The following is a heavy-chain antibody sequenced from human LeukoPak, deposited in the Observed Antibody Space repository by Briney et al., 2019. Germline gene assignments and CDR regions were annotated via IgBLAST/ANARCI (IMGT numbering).Heavy chain of an antibody. CDR2: ISYDESNK. J-gene: IGHJ4*02. CDR3: ARDLEFEMATIIGY. V-gene: IGHV3-30-3*01. CDR1: GFTFSSCA. D-gene: IGHD5-12*01. Sequence: PGGSLRLSCAASGFTFSSCAMHWVRQAPGKGLEWVAVISYDESNKYYADSVKGRFTISRDNSKNTLYLQMNSLRAEDTAVYYCARDLEFEMATIIGYWGQGTLVTVSS.